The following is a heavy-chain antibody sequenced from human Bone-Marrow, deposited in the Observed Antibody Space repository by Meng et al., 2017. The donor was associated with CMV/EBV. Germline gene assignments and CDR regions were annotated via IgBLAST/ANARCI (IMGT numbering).Heavy chain of an antibody. D-gene: IGHD6-19*01. J-gene: IGHJ4*02. CDR3: ARGRSGWYGGLDY. CDR1: GGSISSYY. Sequence: SETLSLTCTVSGGSISSYYWSWIRQPPGKGLEWIGYIYYSGSTNYNPSLKSRVTISVDTSKNQFSLKLSSVTAADTAVYYCARGRSGWYGGLDYWGQGTLVTVSS. V-gene: IGHV4-59*01. CDR2: IYYSGST.